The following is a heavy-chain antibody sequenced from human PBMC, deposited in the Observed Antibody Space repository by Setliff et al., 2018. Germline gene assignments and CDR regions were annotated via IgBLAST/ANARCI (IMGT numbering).Heavy chain of an antibody. V-gene: IGHV4-38-2*01. Sequence: SETLSLTCVVSGYSITNGYYWGWIRQPPGKGLEWIGSVNHGGDTSYNPSLQSRVAISVDTSKNQFSLKLSSVTAADTAVYYCVRSTYYYDTSPMGWFDPWGQGILVTVSS. J-gene: IGHJ5*02. D-gene: IGHD3-22*01. CDR3: VRSTYYYDTSPMGWFDP. CDR1: GYSITNGYY. CDR2: VNHGGDT.